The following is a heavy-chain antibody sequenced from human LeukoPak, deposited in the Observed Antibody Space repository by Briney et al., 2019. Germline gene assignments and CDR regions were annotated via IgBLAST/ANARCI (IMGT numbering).Heavy chain of an antibody. V-gene: IGHV3-7*01. CDR1: GFTFSSYW. CDR2: IKEDGSDK. D-gene: IGHD6-13*01. J-gene: IGHJ4*02. CDR3: ARGAMAAAGY. Sequence: GGSLRLSCAASGFTFSSYWMNWVRQAPGKGLEWVANIKEDGSDKYYVDSVKGRFTISRDNAKKSLYLQMNSLRAEDTAIYDCARGAMAAAGYWGQGTLVTVSS.